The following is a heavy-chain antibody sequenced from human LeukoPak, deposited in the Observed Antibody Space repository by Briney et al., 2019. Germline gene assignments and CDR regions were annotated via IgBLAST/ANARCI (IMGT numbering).Heavy chain of an antibody. V-gene: IGHV4-59*01. CDR2: IYYSGST. CDR1: GGSLSIYY. J-gene: IGHJ5*02. Sequence: SETLSLTYTVSGGSLSIYYWSWIRQPPGKGLEWIGYIYYSGSTNYNPSLKSRVTISVDTSKNQFSLKLSSVTAADTAVYYCARGQSSGWETYNWFDPWGQGTLVTVSS. D-gene: IGHD6-19*01. CDR3: ARGQSSGWETYNWFDP.